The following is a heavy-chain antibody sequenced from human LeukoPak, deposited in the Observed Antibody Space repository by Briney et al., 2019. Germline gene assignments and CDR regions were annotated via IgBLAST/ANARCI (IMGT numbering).Heavy chain of an antibody. V-gene: IGHV3-15*01. D-gene: IGHD6-13*01. CDR1: GFTFSNAW. CDR3: TTGVAASGISY. CDR2: IKSKIDGGTT. Sequence: KTGGSLRLSCAASGFTFSNAWMSWVRQAPGKGLEWVGRIKSKIDGGTTDYAAPVKVRFTISRDDSKNTLYLQMNSLKTEDTAVYYCTTGVAASGISYWGQGTLVTVSS. J-gene: IGHJ4*02.